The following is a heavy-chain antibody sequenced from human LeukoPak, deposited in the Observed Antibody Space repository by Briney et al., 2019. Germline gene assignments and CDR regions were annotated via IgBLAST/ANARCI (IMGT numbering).Heavy chain of an antibody. D-gene: IGHD1-26*01. J-gene: IGHJ5*02. CDR3: ARDGGSYSDWFDP. Sequence: ASVKVSCKASGCTFTSYGISWVRQAHGQGLDLMGWISVYNANTKYAQKLQGRVTMTRDTSTSTAYMELRSLRSDDTAVYYCARDGGSYSDWFDPWGQGTLVIVSS. V-gene: IGHV1-18*01. CDR2: ISVYNANT. CDR1: GCTFTSYG.